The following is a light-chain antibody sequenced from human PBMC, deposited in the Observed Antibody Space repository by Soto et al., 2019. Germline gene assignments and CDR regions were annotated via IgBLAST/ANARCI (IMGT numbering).Light chain of an antibody. CDR3: QQYNSYWT. J-gene: IGKJ1*01. CDR1: QSISSL. V-gene: IGKV1-5*01. Sequence: EIQMPQPPSTLPASVGDGLTIPCRASQSISSLLAWYQQKPGKAPKLLIYDASSLESGVPSRFSGRGSGTEFTLTISSLQPDDFATYYCQQYNSYWTFGQGTKVDIK. CDR2: DAS.